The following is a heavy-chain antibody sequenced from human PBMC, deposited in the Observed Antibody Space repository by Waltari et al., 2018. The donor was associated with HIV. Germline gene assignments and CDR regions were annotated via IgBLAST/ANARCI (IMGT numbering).Heavy chain of an antibody. D-gene: IGHD6-19*01. CDR1: GFTFSNYS. J-gene: IGHJ4*02. CDR3: ARDGARQWLVQGGFDY. V-gene: IGHV3-21*01. Sequence: EVQLVESGGGLVKPGGSLRLSCAVPGFTFSNYSMSWVRQAPGKGLEWVSCISSSSRYIYYADSVKGRFTISRDNAKNSLFLQMDSLRAEDTAVYYCARDGARQWLVQGGFDYWGQGALVTVSS. CDR2: ISSSSRYI.